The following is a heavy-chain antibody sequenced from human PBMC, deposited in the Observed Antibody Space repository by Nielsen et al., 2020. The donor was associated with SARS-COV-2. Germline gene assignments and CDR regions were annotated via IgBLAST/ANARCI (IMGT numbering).Heavy chain of an antibody. CDR3: ARDNWGRMDV. CDR1: GFMFSDYY. V-gene: IGHV3-11*06. CDR2: ISSTFYI. Sequence: GESLKISCAASGFMFSDYYVSWIRQAPGKGLEWISYISSTFYINYADSVKGRFTISRDNSKNTLYLQMNSLRAEDTAVYYCARDNWGRMDVWGQGTTVTVSS. D-gene: IGHD7-27*01. J-gene: IGHJ6*02.